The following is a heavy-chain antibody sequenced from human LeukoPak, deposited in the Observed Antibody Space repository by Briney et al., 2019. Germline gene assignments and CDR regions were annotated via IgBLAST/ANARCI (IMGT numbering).Heavy chain of an antibody. J-gene: IGHJ4*02. Sequence: GGSLRLSCAASGFTFRNLWMSWVRQAPGKGLEWVAHTNQDGSNNYYVDSVRGRFTISRDNAKNSLYLQVNSLRAEDTAVYYCAKYLTRAFDYWGQGTLVTVSS. V-gene: IGHV3-7*01. CDR2: TNQDGSNN. CDR1: GFTFRNLW. CDR3: AKYLTRAFDY. D-gene: IGHD2/OR15-2a*01.